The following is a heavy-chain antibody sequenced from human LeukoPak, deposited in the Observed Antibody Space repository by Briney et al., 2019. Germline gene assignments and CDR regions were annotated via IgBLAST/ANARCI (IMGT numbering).Heavy chain of an antibody. V-gene: IGHV1-69*05. J-gene: IGHJ3*02. Sequence: GASVKVSCKASGGSFSSDAISWVRQVPGQGLKWVGQIIPIYGATNYAQKFQDRVTITTVDSPSTAHMELSSLRPDDTAVYYCAREARICGNTDCYPAFDIWGQGTTVIVSS. CDR2: IIPIYGAT. CDR3: AREARICGNTDCYPAFDI. D-gene: IGHD2-21*02. CDR1: GGSFSSDA.